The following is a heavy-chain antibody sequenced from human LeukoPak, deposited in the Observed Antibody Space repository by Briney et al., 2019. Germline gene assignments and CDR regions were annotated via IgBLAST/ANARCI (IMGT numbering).Heavy chain of an antibody. J-gene: IGHJ4*02. CDR3: AREGPRGNSQFDY. D-gene: IGHD2/OR15-2a*01. CDR2: ISNSGDAT. CDR1: GFTFSNYA. Sequence: GGSLRLSCAASGFTFSNYAMSWVRQAPGKGLEWVSTISNSGDATYYADSVKGRLTISRDNSKDTLFLQMNSLRAEDTAVYYCAREGPRGNSQFDYWGQGTLVTVST. V-gene: IGHV3-23*01.